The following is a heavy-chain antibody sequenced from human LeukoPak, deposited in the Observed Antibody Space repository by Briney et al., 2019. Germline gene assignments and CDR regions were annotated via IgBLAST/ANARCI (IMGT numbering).Heavy chain of an antibody. CDR2: ISGSGGST. Sequence: PGGSLRLSCAASGFTFSSYAMSWVRQAPGKGLEWVSAISGSGGSTYYADPVKGRFTISRDNSKNTLYLQMNSLRAEDTAVYYCSKDLGPGCSSTSCYRVDTAMALDYWAQGTLFTVSS. CDR1: GFTFSSYA. D-gene: IGHD2-2*01. J-gene: IGHJ4*02. V-gene: IGHV3-23*01. CDR3: SKDLGPGCSSTSCYRVDTAMALDY.